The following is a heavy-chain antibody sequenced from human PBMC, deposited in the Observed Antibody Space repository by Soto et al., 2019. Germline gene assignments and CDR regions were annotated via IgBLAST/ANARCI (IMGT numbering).Heavy chain of an antibody. CDR2: MNPSVGST. Sequence: ASVKVSCKASGYTFTKYYMHWVRQAPGQGLEWMGMMNPSVGSTSYAQKFQGRVTMTRDTSTSTAYMDLSSLRSDDTAIYYCARDGIVAGGYYFDHWGQGTLVTVSS. J-gene: IGHJ4*02. CDR1: GYTFTKYY. D-gene: IGHD5-12*01. V-gene: IGHV1-46*01. CDR3: ARDGIVAGGYYFDH.